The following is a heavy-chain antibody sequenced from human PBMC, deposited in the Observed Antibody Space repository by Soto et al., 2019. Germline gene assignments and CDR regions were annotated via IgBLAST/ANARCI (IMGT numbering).Heavy chain of an antibody. D-gene: IGHD6-6*01. V-gene: IGHV1-69*13. CDR2: IIPIFGTA. CDR3: ARDPLPVEYSSSSTDY. CDR1: GGTFSSYA. J-gene: IGHJ4*02. Sequence: SVKVSCKASGGTFSSYAISWVRQAPGQGLEWMGGIIPIFGTANYAQKFQGRVTITADESTSTACMELSSLRSEDTAVYYCARDPLPVEYSSSSTDYWGQGTLVTVSS.